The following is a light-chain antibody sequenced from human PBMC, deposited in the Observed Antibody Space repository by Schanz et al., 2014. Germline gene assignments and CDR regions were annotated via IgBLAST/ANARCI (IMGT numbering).Light chain of an antibody. CDR1: QRLTSY. J-gene: IGKJ1*01. CDR2: DAS. Sequence: EIVLTQSPATLSLSPGERATLSCRASQRLTSYLAWYQQKPGQAPRLLIYDASTRATGIPARFSGSGSGTEFPLTISSLQPDDFATYYCQQYNTYSPWTFGQGTKVEIK. V-gene: IGKV3-11*01. CDR3: QQYNTYSPWT.